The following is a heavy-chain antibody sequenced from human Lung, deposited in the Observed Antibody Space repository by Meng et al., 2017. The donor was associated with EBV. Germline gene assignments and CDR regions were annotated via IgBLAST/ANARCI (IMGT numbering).Heavy chain of an antibody. CDR3: ARGKPVAPFDY. D-gene: IGHD4-23*01. CDR2: INHSGST. Sequence: VRVQLGGAGVLMLTATLSLTVAVYGGSFSGYHWGWIRRPPGKGLEWIGEINHSGSTNYNPSLKSRVTISVDTSKNQFSLKLSSVTAADTAVYYCARGKPVAPFDYWGQGTLVTVSS. J-gene: IGHJ4*02. CDR1: GGSFSGYH. V-gene: IGHV4-34*01.